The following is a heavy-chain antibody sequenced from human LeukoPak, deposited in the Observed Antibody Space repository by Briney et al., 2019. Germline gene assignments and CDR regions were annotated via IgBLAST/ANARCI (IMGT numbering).Heavy chain of an antibody. CDR2: IIPIFGTA. CDR3: ARERAVAGTEHFDY. Sequence: GASVKVSCKASGGTFSSYAISWVRQAPGQGLEWMGRIIPIFGTANYAQKFQGRVTITTDESMSTAYMELSSLRSEDTAVYYCARERAVAGTEHFDYWGQGTLVTVSS. J-gene: IGHJ4*02. CDR1: GGTFSSYA. V-gene: IGHV1-69*05. D-gene: IGHD6-19*01.